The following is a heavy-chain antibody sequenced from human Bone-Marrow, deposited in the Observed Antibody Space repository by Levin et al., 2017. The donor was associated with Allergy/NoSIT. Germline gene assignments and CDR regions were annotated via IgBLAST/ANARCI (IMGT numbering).Heavy chain of an antibody. D-gene: IGHD1-26*01. J-gene: IGHJ4*02. CDR1: GFTFSSYA. CDR3: ARDQGGSYFDY. V-gene: IGHV3-30*04. CDR2: ISYDGSNK. Sequence: AGGSLRLSCAASGFTFSSYAMHWVRQAPGKGLEWVAVISYDGSNKYYADSVKGRFTISRDNSKNTLYLQMNSLRAEDTAVYYCARDQGGSYFDYWGQGTLVTVSS.